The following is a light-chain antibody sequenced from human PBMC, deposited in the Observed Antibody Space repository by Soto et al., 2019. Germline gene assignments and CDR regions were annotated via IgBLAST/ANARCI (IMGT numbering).Light chain of an antibody. J-gene: IGKJ2*01. CDR3: QQQGT. CDR1: RFLCSSY. CDR2: AAS. V-gene: IGKV3-20*01. Sequence: EIVLTQSPGTLSSSPGERATLSCRASRFLCSSYVVWDQQTPGQAPRLLIYAASRRATGIPDRFSGSGSATEYTLTISRFEPEDSAVYYCQQQGTFGQGTKLEIK.